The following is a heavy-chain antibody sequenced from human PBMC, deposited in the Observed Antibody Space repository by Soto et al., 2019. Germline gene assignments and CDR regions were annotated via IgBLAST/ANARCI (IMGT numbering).Heavy chain of an antibody. J-gene: IGHJ6*02. CDR1: GFTFGSYG. Sequence: GGSLRLSCAASGFTFGSYGMHWVRQAPGKGLEWVAGVSYDGSKKYYGESVKGRFTISSDNSKNTLYLQMNSLRVEDTAVYYCAKAIENYSTGYYKPFYYFGVDVWGQGTTVTVSS. D-gene: IGHD3-22*01. CDR2: VSYDGSKK. V-gene: IGHV3-30*18. CDR3: AKAIENYSTGYYKPFYYFGVDV.